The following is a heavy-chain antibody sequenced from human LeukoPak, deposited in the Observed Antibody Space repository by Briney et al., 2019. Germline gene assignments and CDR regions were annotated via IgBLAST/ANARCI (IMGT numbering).Heavy chain of an antibody. CDR1: GFTFSSYA. CDR2: ISGSGDST. J-gene: IGHJ3*02. CDR3: AKMSGSYYSAFDI. D-gene: IGHD1-26*01. Sequence: GGSLRLSCAASGFTFSSYAMSWVRQAPGKGLEWVSAISGSGDSTYYGDSVKGRFTISRDNSKNTLYLQMNSLRAEDTAVYYCAKMSGSYYSAFDIWGQGTMVTVSS. V-gene: IGHV3-23*01.